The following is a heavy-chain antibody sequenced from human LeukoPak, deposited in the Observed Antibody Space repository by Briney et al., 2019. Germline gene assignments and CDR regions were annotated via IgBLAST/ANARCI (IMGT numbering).Heavy chain of an antibody. CDR1: GFTFSSYS. V-gene: IGHV3-21*01. J-gene: IGHJ4*02. CDR2: ISSSSSYI. CDR3: ARDILGYCSSTSCYTPFDY. D-gene: IGHD2-2*02. Sequence: GGSLRLSCAASGFTFSSYSMNWVRQAPGKGLEWVSSISSSSSYIYYADSVKGRFTISRDSAKNSLYLQMNSLRAEDTAVYYCARDILGYCSSTSCYTPFDYWGQGTLVTVSS.